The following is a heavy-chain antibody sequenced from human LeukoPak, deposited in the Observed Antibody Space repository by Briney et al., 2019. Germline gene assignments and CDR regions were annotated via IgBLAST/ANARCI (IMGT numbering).Heavy chain of an antibody. Sequence: ASVKVSCKASGYTFTSYGISWVRQAPAPGIEWMGWISAYNGNTNYEQKPQCRVTMTTDTSTSTAYMELRSLRSDDTAVYYCARDRPGRYCSSTSCYTASPFDPWGQGTLVIVSS. D-gene: IGHD2-2*02. CDR3: ARDRPGRYCSSTSCYTASPFDP. V-gene: IGHV1-18*01. CDR1: GYTFTSYG. CDR2: ISAYNGNT. J-gene: IGHJ5*02.